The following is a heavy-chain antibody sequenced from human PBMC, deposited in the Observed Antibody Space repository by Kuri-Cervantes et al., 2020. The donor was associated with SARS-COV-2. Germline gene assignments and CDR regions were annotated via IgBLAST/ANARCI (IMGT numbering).Heavy chain of an antibody. Sequence: GGSLRLSCAAPGFTVSSNYMSWVRQAPGKGLEWVSSISSSSSYIYYADSVKGRFTISRDNAKNSLYLQMNSLRAEDTAVYYCARDMGGGYSYGSEDYWGQGTLVTVSS. J-gene: IGHJ4*02. V-gene: IGHV3-21*01. CDR3: ARDMGGGYSYGSEDY. D-gene: IGHD5-18*01. CDR2: ISSSSSYI. CDR1: GFTVSSNY.